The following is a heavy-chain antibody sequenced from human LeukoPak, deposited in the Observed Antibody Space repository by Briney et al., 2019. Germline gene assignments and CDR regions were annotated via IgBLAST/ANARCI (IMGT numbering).Heavy chain of an antibody. CDR2: IYSGGST. CDR1: GFTVSSNY. J-gene: IGHJ4*02. V-gene: IGHV3-53*01. CDR3: ARGSAAYCGGDCYIDY. D-gene: IGHD2-21*01. Sequence: GGSLRLSCAASGFTVSSNYMSWVRPAPGKGLEWVSVIYSGGSTYYADSVKGRFTISKDNSKNTLYLQMNSLRAEDTAVYYCARGSAAYCGGDCYIDYWGQGTLVTVSS.